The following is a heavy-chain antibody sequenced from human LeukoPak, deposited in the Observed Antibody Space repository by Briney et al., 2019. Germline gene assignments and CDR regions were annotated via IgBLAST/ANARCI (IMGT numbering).Heavy chain of an antibody. D-gene: IGHD4-17*01. CDR3: ARGGDGAVDY. Sequence: GGSLRLSCGASGFTFNRWWMHWVRQAPGKGLVWVSYINNDGSRATYADSVRGRFTISRDNAKNTVYLQMNSLTAEDSAVYYCARGGDGAVDYWGQGTLVTVSS. V-gene: IGHV3-74*01. J-gene: IGHJ4*02. CDR1: GFTFNRWW. CDR2: INNDGSRA.